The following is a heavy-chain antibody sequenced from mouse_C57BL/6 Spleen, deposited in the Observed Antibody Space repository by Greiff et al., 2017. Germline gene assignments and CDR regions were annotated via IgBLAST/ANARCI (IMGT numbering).Heavy chain of an antibody. CDR2: IYPGSGNT. CDR3: AREGYGSFDY. D-gene: IGHD1-1*01. Sequence: VQRVESGAELVRPGASVKLSCKASGYTFTDYYINWVKQRPGQGLEWIARIYPGSGNTYYNEKFKGKATLTAEKSSSTAYMQLSSLTSEDSAVYFCAREGYGSFDYWGQGTTLTVSS. J-gene: IGHJ2*01. CDR1: GYTFTDYY. V-gene: IGHV1-76*01.